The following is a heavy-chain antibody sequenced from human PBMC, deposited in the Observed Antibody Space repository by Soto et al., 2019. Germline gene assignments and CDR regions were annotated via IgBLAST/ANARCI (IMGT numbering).Heavy chain of an antibody. D-gene: IGHD3-22*01. CDR1: GYTFTSYY. V-gene: IGHV1-46*01. Sequence: ASVKVSCKASGYTFTSYYIHWVRQAPGQGLEWMGIINPSGGSTSYAQKFQGRVTMTRDTSTSTVYMELSSLRSEDTAVYYCARDYYYDSSGYPYIFDYWGQGTLVTVSS. J-gene: IGHJ4*02. CDR2: INPSGGST. CDR3: ARDYYYDSSGYPYIFDY.